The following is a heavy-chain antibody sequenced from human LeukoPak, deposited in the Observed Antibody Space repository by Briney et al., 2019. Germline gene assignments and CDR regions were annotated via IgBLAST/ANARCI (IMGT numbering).Heavy chain of an antibody. CDR2: IRSKANNYAT. CDR1: GFTFSGSA. V-gene: IGHV3-73*01. Sequence: PGGSLKLSCAVAGFTFSGSAIHWVRQASGKGLEWVGRIRSKANNYATVYPASVRGRFTISRDDSKNTAYLHMNSLKTEDTAAYYCTRHAKDYYDSSGYLREDFDYWGQGTLVTVSS. CDR3: TRHAKDYYDSSGYLREDFDY. D-gene: IGHD3-22*01. J-gene: IGHJ4*02.